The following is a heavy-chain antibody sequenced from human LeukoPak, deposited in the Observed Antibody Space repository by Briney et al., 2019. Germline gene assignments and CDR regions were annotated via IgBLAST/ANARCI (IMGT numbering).Heavy chain of an antibody. V-gene: IGHV1-8*01. CDR3: ARDNGGRAMAYYYYYYMDV. J-gene: IGHJ6*03. CDR2: MNPNSGNT. Sequence: GASVKVSCKASGGTFTSYDINWVRQATGQGLEWMGWMNPNSGNTGYAQKFQGRVTMTRNTSISTAYMELSSLRSEDTAVYYCARDNGGRAMAYYYYYYMDVWGKGPRSPSP. D-gene: IGHD2-15*01. CDR1: GGTFTSYD.